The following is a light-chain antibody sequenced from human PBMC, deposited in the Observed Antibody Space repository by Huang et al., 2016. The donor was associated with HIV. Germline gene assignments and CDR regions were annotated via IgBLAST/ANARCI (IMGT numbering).Light chain of an antibody. J-gene: IGKJ5*01. Sequence: IQMTQSPTSLSASVGDRVFISCRTSQSVGTYLNWYQQKPGKAPKLLFLSASTLHNGVPSRFSGGGSGTVFTLTIRGLQFDDFATYFCQQSYGALSSFGPGTRL. CDR2: SAS. CDR3: QQSYGALSS. V-gene: IGKV1-39*01. CDR1: QSVGTY.